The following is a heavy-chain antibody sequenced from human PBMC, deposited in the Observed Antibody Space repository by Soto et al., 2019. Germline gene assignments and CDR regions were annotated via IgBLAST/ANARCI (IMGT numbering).Heavy chain of an antibody. Sequence: ASVKVSCKASGYTFTSYYMHWVRQAPGQGLEWMGIINPSGGSTSYAQKFQGRVTMTRDTSTSTVYMELSSLRSEDTAVYYCARDAGNYDFWSGYYTRYYYGMDVWGQGTTVTVSS. CDR1: GYTFTSYY. CDR2: INPSGGST. D-gene: IGHD3-3*01. V-gene: IGHV1-46*01. CDR3: ARDAGNYDFWSGYYTRYYYGMDV. J-gene: IGHJ6*02.